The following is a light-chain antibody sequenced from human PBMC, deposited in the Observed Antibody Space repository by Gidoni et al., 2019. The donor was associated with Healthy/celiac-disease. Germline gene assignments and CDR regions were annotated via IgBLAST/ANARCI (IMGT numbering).Light chain of an antibody. CDR3: QSYDSSNPWV. V-gene: IGLV6-57*03. CDR1: SGSIASNY. CDR2: EDN. J-gene: IGLJ3*02. Sequence: ESPGKTVTISCTRSSGSIASNYVQWYQQRPGSAPTTVIYEDNQRPSGVPDRFSGSIDSSSNSASFTISGLKTEDEADYYCQSYDSSNPWVFGGGTKLTVL.